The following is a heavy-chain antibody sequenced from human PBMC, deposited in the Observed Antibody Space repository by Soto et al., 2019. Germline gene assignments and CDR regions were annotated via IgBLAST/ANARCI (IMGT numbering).Heavy chain of an antibody. CDR3: ARADSVLVAKGFDL. J-gene: IGHJ4*02. CDR1: GASIKSDTW. D-gene: IGHD2-8*02. V-gene: IGHV4-4*02. CDR2: IYHNGRA. Sequence: PSEPLSLTCDVSGASIKSDTWWTWVLQSPGKGLEWTGEIYHNGRAFDNPSLKGRVTISIDKSNNQCSLNLTSVTAADTDVYYCARADSVLVAKGFDLWGQGTLVTVSS.